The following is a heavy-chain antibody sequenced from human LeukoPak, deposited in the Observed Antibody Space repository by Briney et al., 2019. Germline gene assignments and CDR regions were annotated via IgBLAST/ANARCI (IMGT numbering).Heavy chain of an antibody. Sequence: GGSLRLSCAASGFTFSSYAMSWVRQAPGKGLEWVSAIGGSGGSTYYLDSVKGRFTISRDNSKITLYLQMNSLRAEDTAVYYCAKGFSTTVTRPFFDYWGQGTLVTVSS. CDR2: IGGSGGST. CDR1: GFTFSSYA. D-gene: IGHD4-17*01. V-gene: IGHV3-23*01. CDR3: AKGFSTTVTRPFFDY. J-gene: IGHJ4*02.